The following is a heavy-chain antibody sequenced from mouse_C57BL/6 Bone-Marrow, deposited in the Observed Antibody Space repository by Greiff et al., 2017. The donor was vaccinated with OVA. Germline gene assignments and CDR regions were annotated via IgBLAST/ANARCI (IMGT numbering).Heavy chain of an antibody. Sequence: QVQLQQPGAELVKPGASVKLSCKASGYTFTSYWMQWVKQRPGQGLEWIGEIDPSDSYTNYNQKFKGKATLTVDTSSSTAYMELSSLTSEDSAVYYCAREITTVVATNWDVDVRGTGTKVTVSP. CDR3: AREITTVVATNWDVDV. CDR1: GYTFTSYW. CDR2: IDPSDSYT. V-gene: IGHV1-50*01. D-gene: IGHD1-1*01. J-gene: IGHJ1*03.